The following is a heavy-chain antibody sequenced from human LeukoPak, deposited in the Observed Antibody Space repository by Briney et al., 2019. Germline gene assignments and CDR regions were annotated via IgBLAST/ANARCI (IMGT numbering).Heavy chain of an antibody. V-gene: IGHV3-23*01. CDR1: GFTLSSYA. Sequence: GGSLRLSCAASGFTLSSYAMSWVRQAPGKGLEWVSAISDTGNTYHADSVKGRFTISRDSSKNTLFLQMNRLRPEDAAVYYCARGGYSYGWAYYYYYMDVWGKGTTVTVSS. J-gene: IGHJ6*03. D-gene: IGHD5-18*01. CDR2: ISDTGNT. CDR3: ARGGYSYGWAYYYYYMDV.